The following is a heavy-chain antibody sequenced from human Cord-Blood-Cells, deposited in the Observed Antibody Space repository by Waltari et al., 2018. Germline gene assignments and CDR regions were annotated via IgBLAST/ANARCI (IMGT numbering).Heavy chain of an antibody. CDR3: ARELKTYYDFWSGHPRGYYFDY. CDR2: INHSGST. D-gene: IGHD3-3*01. J-gene: IGHJ4*02. V-gene: IGHV4-34*01. CDR1: GGSFSGYY. Sequence: QVQLQQWGAGLLKPSETLSLTCAVYGGSFSGYYWSWIRQPPGKGLEWSGEINHSGSTNYNPALKSRVTISVDTSKNQFSLKLSSVTAADTAVYYCARELKTYYDFWSGHPRGYYFDYWGQGTLVTVSS.